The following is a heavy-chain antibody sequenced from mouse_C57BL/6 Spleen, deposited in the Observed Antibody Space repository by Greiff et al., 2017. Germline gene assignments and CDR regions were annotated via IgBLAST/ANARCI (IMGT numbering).Heavy chain of an antibody. V-gene: IGHV1-81*01. D-gene: IGHD1-1*01. J-gene: IGHJ4*01. CDR1: GYTFTSYG. CDR3: VRTYGSSHYDAMDY. Sequence: QVQLKESGAELARPGASVKLSCKASGYTFTSYGISWVKQRTGQGLEWIGEIYPRSGNTYYNEKFTGKATLTADKSSSTAYMELRSLTSEDSAVYFCVRTYGSSHYDAMDYWGQGTSGTVSS. CDR2: IYPRSGNT.